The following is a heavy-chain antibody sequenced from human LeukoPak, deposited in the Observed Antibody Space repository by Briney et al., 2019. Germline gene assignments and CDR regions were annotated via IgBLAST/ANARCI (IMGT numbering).Heavy chain of an antibody. CDR1: GLTFDDYA. Sequence: GSLRLSCAASGLTFDDYAMHWVRQTPGKGLEWVSLISGDGGGTHYADSVKGRFTISRDNSKNSLYLQMNSLRTEDTALYYCVKGDSGDYAGLSSDYWGQGTLVTVSS. J-gene: IGHJ4*02. D-gene: IGHD4-17*01. CDR2: ISGDGGGT. CDR3: VKGDSGDYAGLSSDY. V-gene: IGHV3-43*02.